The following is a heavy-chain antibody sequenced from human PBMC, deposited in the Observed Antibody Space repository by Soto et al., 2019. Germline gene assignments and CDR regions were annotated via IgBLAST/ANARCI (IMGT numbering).Heavy chain of an antibody. D-gene: IGHD1-26*01. CDR1: GFTFSSYA. CDR3: TTSPHRDSERVFV. J-gene: IGHJ6*02. V-gene: IGHV3-7*01. Sequence: GGSLRLSCAASGFTFSSYAKSWVRQAPGKGLERVANIKQDGTEKYYMDSVRGRLTVSRDNAKSSLYLQMNSLRVEDTAVYYCTTSPHRDSERVFVWGQGTTVTVYS. CDR2: IKQDGTEK.